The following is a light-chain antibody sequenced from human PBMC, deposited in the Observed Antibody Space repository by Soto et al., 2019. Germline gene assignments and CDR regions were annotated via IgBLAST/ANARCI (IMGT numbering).Light chain of an antibody. J-gene: IGLJ2*01. CDR2: RNN. CDR3: GAWDDRLNGVI. Sequence: QTVVTQPPSASGTPGQRVTISCSGSSSNVGSNTVYWFRQLPGTAPKPLIYRNNQRPSGVPDRFSGSNSGTSASLAISGLQPEDEADYYCGAWDDRLNGVIFGGGTKLTVL. V-gene: IGLV1-44*01. CDR1: SSNVGSNT.